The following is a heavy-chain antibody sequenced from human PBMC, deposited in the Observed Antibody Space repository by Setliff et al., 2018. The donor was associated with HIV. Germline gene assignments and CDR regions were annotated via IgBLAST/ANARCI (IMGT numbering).Heavy chain of an antibody. Sequence: PGGSLRLSCAASGFTLSSYAMTWVRQAPGKGLEWVAVIWYDGSDGFYADSVQGRFTLSRDNSRNTVYLQMNDLRAEDTALYYCVRSPVMFDYWGQGTPVTVSS. V-gene: IGHV3-33*08. J-gene: IGHJ4*02. D-gene: IGHD2-8*01. CDR3: VRSPVMFDY. CDR2: IWYDGSDG. CDR1: GFTLSSYA.